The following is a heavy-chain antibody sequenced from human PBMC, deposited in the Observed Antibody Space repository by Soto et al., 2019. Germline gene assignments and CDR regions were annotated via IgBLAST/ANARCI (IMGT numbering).Heavy chain of an antibody. V-gene: IGHV1-69*02. CDR2: IIPILGIA. Sequence: GASVKVSCKASGGTFSSYTISWVRQAPGQGLEWMGRIIPILGIANYAQKFQGRVTITADKSTSTAYMELSSLRSEDTAVYYCASTANGRYYDFWSGNPQFDYWGQGTLVTVSS. D-gene: IGHD3-3*01. CDR3: ASTANGRYYDFWSGNPQFDY. J-gene: IGHJ4*02. CDR1: GGTFSSYT.